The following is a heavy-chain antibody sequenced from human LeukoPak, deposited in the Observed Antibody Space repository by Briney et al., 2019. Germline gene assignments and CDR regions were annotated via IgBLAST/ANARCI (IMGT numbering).Heavy chain of an antibody. Sequence: ASVKVSCKASGGTFSSYAISWVRQAPGQGLEWMGGIIPIFGTANYAQKFQGRVTITADESTSTAYMELSSLRSEDTAVYYCARSNYGSGSYYPYYYYGMDVWGKGTTVTVSS. CDR1: GGTFSSYA. CDR2: IIPIFGTA. D-gene: IGHD3-10*01. V-gene: IGHV1-69*13. J-gene: IGHJ6*04. CDR3: ARSNYGSGSYYPYYYYGMDV.